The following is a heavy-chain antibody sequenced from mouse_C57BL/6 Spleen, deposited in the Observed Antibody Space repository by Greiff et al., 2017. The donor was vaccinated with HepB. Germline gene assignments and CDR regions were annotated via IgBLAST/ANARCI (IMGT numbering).Heavy chain of an antibody. Sequence: EVKLVESGGGLVKPGGSLKLSCAASGFTFSDYGMHWVRQAPEKGLEWVAYISSGSSTIYCADTVKGRFTISRDNAKNTLFLQMTSLRSEDTAMYYCSKGNLYGKAMDYWGQGTSVTVSS. CDR3: SKGNLYGKAMDY. CDR1: GFTFSDYG. J-gene: IGHJ4*01. V-gene: IGHV5-17*01. CDR2: ISSGSSTI. D-gene: IGHD2-1*01.